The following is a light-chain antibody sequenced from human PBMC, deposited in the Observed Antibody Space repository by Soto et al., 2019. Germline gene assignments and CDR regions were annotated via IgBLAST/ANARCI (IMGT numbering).Light chain of an antibody. Sequence: EIVMTQSPATLSVSPGERATLSCWASQSISSNLAWYLQKPGQAPRLLIYGASTRATGIPARFSGSGSGTEFTLTISSLQSEDFAVYYCQQYNNWPPWTFGQGTKVDIK. CDR3: QQYNNWPPWT. J-gene: IGKJ1*01. V-gene: IGKV3-15*01. CDR1: QSISSN. CDR2: GAS.